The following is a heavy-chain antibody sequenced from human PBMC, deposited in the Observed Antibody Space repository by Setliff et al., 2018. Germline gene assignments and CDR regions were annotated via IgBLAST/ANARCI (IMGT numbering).Heavy chain of an antibody. CDR3: ARVESMVGGKNILRHFDY. Sequence: VSVKVSRQDSGYTFSNYGVTWVRQAPGQGREWMGWVTVYNGNTQYAQNLQGRLTLTTDISTSTAYMELGSLTTDDTAVYYCARVESMVGGKNILRHFDYWGQGIQVTVSS. J-gene: IGHJ4*02. V-gene: IGHV1-18*01. CDR1: GYTFSNYG. D-gene: IGHD1-26*01. CDR2: VTVYNGNT.